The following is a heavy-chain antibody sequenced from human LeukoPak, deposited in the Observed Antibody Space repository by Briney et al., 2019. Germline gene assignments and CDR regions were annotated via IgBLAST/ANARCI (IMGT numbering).Heavy chain of an antibody. CDR1: GFTLSTYT. CDR3: ARDGWYDSSGYYAYFDY. J-gene: IGHJ4*02. Sequence: GGSLRLSCAASGFTLSTYTMIWVRQAPGKGLEWVSYISSSGSTIYYADSVKGRFTISRDNAKNSLYLQMNSLRAEDTAVYYCARDGWYDSSGYYAYFDYWGQGTLVTVSS. D-gene: IGHD3-22*01. V-gene: IGHV3-48*04. CDR2: ISSSGSTI.